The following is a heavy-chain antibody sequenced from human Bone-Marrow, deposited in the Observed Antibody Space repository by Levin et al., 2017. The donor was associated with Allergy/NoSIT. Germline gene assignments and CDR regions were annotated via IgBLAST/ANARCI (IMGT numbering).Heavy chain of an antibody. CDR3: ARDKLGVVKRGVI. J-gene: IGHJ4*02. V-gene: IGHV4-31*03. Sequence: KPSETLSLTCTVSGASISSNNYYWSWIRQHPGKGLEWIGDIYYSGSTYFHPSLKTRVTISVDTSKSQFSLKLTSVTAADTAVYYCARDKLGVVKRGVIWGQGTLVTVSS. CDR1: GASISSNNYY. D-gene: IGHD3-10*01. CDR2: IYYSGST.